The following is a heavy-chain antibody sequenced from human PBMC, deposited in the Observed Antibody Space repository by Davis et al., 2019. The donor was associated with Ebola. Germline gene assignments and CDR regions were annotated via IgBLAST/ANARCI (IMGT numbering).Heavy chain of an antibody. J-gene: IGHJ4*02. CDR1: RYTFTDYN. D-gene: IGHD4-11*01. V-gene: IGHV1-2*06. Sequence: SVQVSCQASRYTFTDYNIHWMRQAPGQGLEWLGRVILKSGATNYAQKFQGRVTMTRDTSISTVYMELSSLRYDDTADYYCARGHNYAHEYWGQGTLVTVSS. CDR2: VILKSGAT. CDR3: ARGHNYAHEY.